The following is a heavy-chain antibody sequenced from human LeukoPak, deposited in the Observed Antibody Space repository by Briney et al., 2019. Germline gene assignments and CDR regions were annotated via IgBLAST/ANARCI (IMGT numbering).Heavy chain of an antibody. CDR2: ISGNGDNT. CDR1: GFTFSTYA. Sequence: GGSLRLSCAASGFTFSTYAMNWVRQAPGKGLEWVSGISGNGDNTYYTDSVKGRFTISRDNAKSSLYLQMNNLRVEDTAVYYCARDKDFTIDYWGQGTLVTVSS. J-gene: IGHJ4*02. CDR3: ARDKDFTIDY. V-gene: IGHV3-23*01. D-gene: IGHD3-10*01.